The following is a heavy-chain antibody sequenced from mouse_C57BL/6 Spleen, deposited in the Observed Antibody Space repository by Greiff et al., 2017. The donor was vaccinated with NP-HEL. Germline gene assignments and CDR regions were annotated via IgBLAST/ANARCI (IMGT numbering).Heavy chain of an antibody. V-gene: IGHV1-26*01. CDR1: GYTFTDYY. CDR2: INPNNGGT. CDR3: ARGPNWAFAY. Sequence: EVQLQQSGPELVKPGASVKISCKASGYTFTDYYMNWVKQSHGKSLEWIGDINPNNGGTSYNQKFKGKATLTVDKSSSTAYMELRSLTSEDSAVYYCARGPNWAFAYWGQGTLVTVSA. J-gene: IGHJ3*01. D-gene: IGHD4-1*01.